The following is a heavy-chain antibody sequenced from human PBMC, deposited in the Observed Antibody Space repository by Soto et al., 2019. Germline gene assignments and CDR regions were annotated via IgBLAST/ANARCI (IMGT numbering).Heavy chain of an antibody. J-gene: IGHJ6*02. Sequence: GSLRLSCAASGFTFSSYSMNWVRQAPGKGLEWVSSISSSSSYIYYADSVKGRFTISRDNAKNSLYLQMNSLRAEDTAVYYCARAYGDYVGYYYYGMDVWGQGTTVTVSS. CDR2: ISSSSSYI. V-gene: IGHV3-21*01. CDR3: ARAYGDYVGYYYYGMDV. CDR1: GFTFSSYS. D-gene: IGHD4-17*01.